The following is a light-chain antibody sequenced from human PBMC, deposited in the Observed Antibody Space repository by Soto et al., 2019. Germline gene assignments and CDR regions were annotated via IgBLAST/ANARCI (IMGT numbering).Light chain of an antibody. Sequence: EIVVTQSPATLSVSPGERVTLSCRASQSVSSILAWYQQRPGQAPRLLIYDTSTRAAGISARFSGSGSGTECTLTLSSLQSEDFAVYYCQQYIDWPPGTFGQGTAVEIK. V-gene: IGKV3-15*01. CDR1: QSVSSI. J-gene: IGKJ1*01. CDR3: QQYIDWPPGT. CDR2: DTS.